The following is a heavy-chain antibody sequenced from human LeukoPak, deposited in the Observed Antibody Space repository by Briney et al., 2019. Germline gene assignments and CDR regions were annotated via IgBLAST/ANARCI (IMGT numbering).Heavy chain of an antibody. CDR2: INGVASST. D-gene: IGHD5-18*01. CDR3: ARARGNTYGYFEY. J-gene: IGHJ4*02. V-gene: IGHV3-74*01. Sequence: GGSLRLSCAASGLTLSGYWMHWCRQAPGKGLVWLSRINGVASSTSYADSVKGRFTISRDNAKSTLYLQMNSRRVEDTAVYYCARARGNTYGYFEYWGQGTLVTVSS. CDR1: GLTLSGYW.